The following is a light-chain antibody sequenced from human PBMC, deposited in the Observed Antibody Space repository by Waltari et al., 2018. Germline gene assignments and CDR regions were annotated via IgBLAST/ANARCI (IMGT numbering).Light chain of an antibody. V-gene: IGKV3-20*01. Sequence: EIVLTQSPGTLSLSPGERATLSCRASQSVRGSLAWYQQKAGQAPRLLIYGASSRATGIPDRFSGSGSGTDFSLTISRLEPEDFAVYYCQHYERLPATFGQGTKVEI. CDR3: QHYERLPAT. CDR2: GAS. J-gene: IGKJ1*01. CDR1: QSVRGS.